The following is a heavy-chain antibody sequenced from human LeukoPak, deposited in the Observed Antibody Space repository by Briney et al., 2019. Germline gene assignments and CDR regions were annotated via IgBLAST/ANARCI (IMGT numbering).Heavy chain of an antibody. CDR2: ISSSSSYI. J-gene: IGHJ6*03. CDR1: GFTFSSYS. CDR3: AKEVEGYQLLSRKFCYYYMDV. V-gene: IGHV3-21*01. Sequence: KPGGSLRLSCAASGFTFSSYSMNWVRQAPGKGLEWVSSISSSSSYIYYADSVKGRFTISRDNSKNTLYLQMNSLRAEDTAVYYCAKEVEGYQLLSRKFCYYYMDVWGKGITVTISS. D-gene: IGHD2-2*01.